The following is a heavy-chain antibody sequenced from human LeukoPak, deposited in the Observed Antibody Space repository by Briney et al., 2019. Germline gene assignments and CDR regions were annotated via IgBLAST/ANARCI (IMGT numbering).Heavy chain of an antibody. J-gene: IGHJ3*02. CDR2: IYYSGST. CDR3: ARVGSSGWYRGDAFDI. V-gene: IGHV4-59*01. Sequence: SETLSLTCTVSGGSISSYYWSWIRQPPGKGLEWIGYIYYSGSTNYNPSLKSRVTISVDTSKNQFSLKLSSVTAADTAVYYCARVGSSGWYRGDAFDIWGQGTMVTVSS. CDR1: GGSISSYY. D-gene: IGHD6-19*01.